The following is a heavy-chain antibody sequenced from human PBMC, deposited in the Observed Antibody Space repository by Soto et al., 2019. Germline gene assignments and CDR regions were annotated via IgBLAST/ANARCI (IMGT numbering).Heavy chain of an antibody. Sequence: QITLKESGPTLVKPTQTLTLTCTFSGFSISTGGVGVGWIRQPPGKALEWLALIYWDDDKRYSPSLESRLTIAKDTTKTQVVLTMTNMDPVDTATYYCAHRAGDREAYWGQGTLVTVSS. D-gene: IGHD4-17*01. V-gene: IGHV2-5*02. J-gene: IGHJ4*02. CDR1: GFSISTGGVG. CDR3: AHRAGDREAY. CDR2: IYWDDDK.